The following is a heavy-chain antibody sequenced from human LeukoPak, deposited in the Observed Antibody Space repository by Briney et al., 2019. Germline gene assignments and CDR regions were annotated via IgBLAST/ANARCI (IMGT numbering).Heavy chain of an antibody. J-gene: IGHJ4*02. CDR2: IDTGVNT. CDR1: GFTVSNNY. Sequence: GGSLRLSCAASGFTVSNNYMSWVRQAPGKGLEWVSIIDTGVNTYYADSVKGRFTISRDNSKNTLYLQMNSLRAEDTAVYYCARDLNYWGQGTLVTVSS. V-gene: IGHV3-53*01. CDR3: ARDLNY.